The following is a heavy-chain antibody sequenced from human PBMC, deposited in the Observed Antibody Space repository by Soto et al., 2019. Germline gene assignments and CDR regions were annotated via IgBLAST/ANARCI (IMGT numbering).Heavy chain of an antibody. V-gene: IGHV1-46*03. D-gene: IGHD4-17*01. J-gene: IGHJ4*02. Sequence: QVQLVQSGAEVKKPGASVKVSCKTSGFTFSNYYIHWVRQAPGQGLEWMGIINPGSGTTNYAQKCQGRITVTWDTSTSTVYMQLSSLTSDDTAVYYCARPTVYYFDYWGQGTLITVSS. CDR2: INPGSGTT. CDR1: GFTFSNYY. CDR3: ARPTVYYFDY.